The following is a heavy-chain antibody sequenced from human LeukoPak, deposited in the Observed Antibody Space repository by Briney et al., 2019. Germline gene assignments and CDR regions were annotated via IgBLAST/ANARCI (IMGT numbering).Heavy chain of an antibody. Sequence: GGSLRLSCAGSGFTFRDSAMTWVRQAPGKGLEWVSLISFSGANTYYADSVKGRFTISRDNSKDTLYLQMNSLRAEDTAIYYCARDIQLSTWGLGTMVTVSS. CDR1: GFTFRDSA. CDR2: ISFSGANT. D-gene: IGHD5-24*01. CDR3: ARDIQLST. J-gene: IGHJ3*01. V-gene: IGHV3-23*01.